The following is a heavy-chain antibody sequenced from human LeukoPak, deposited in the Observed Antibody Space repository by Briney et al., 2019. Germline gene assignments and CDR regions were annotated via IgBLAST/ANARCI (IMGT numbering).Heavy chain of an antibody. Sequence: TGGSLRLSCAASGFTFSSYGMHWVRQAPGKGLEWVAVISYDGSNKYYADSVKGRFTISRDNSKNTLYLQMNSLRAEDTAVYYCAKDSNILTGYPTPGPFDIWGQGTMVTVSS. CDR3: AKDSNILTGYPTPGPFDI. J-gene: IGHJ3*02. D-gene: IGHD3-9*01. CDR2: ISYDGSNK. CDR1: GFTFSSYG. V-gene: IGHV3-30*18.